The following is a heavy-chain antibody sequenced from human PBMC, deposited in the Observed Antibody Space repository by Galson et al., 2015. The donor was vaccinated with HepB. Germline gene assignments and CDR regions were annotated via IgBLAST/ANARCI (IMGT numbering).Heavy chain of an antibody. CDR1: GGTFSSYA. V-gene: IGHV1-69*13. Sequence: SVKVSCKASGGTFSSYAISWVRQAPGQGLEWMGGIIPIFGTANYAQKFQGRVTITADESTSTAYMELRSLKSDDTAVYYCARGADYFDSGTFISWYSDLWGRGTLVTVSA. D-gene: IGHD3-22*01. J-gene: IGHJ2*01. CDR2: IIPIFGTA. CDR3: ARGADYFDSGTFISWYSDL.